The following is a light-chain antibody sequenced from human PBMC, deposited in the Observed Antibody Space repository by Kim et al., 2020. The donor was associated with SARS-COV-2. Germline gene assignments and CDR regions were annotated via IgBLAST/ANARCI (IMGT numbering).Light chain of an antibody. J-gene: IGKJ1*01. CDR3: QQYNDWPWT. CDR2: GAS. Sequence: EIVMTQSPVTLSVSPGERVTLSCRASQSISTNLGWYQQKPGQAPRLLIYGASTRATGIPARFSGSVSGTEFTLTISSLQSEDFAVYCCQQYNDWPWTFGQGTKLEI. CDR1: QSISTN. V-gene: IGKV3-15*01.